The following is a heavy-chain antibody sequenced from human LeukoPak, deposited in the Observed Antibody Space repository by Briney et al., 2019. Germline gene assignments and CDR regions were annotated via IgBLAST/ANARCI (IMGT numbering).Heavy chain of an antibody. D-gene: IGHD3-10*01. J-gene: IGHJ6*02. Sequence: ASVKVSCQASGYTFTCSYLHWVRQAPGQGLEWMGWINPNSGDTNYAQEFQGRVTMTRDTSIDTAYMELSSLRSDDTAMYYCAKPLGAYAMGVWGHGTTVTVSS. CDR2: INPNSGDT. CDR1: GYTFTCSY. CDR3: AKPLGAYAMGV. V-gene: IGHV1-2*02.